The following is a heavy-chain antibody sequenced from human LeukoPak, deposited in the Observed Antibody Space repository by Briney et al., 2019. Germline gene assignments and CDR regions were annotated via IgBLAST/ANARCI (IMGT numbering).Heavy chain of an antibody. V-gene: IGHV4-61*02. J-gene: IGHJ4*02. CDR1: GGSISSGSYY. D-gene: IGHD3-10*01. CDR3: ARESYYYGSGSEDY. CDR2: IYTSGST. Sequence: SETLSLTCTVSGGSISSGSYYWSWIRQPAGKGLEWIGRIYTSGSTNYNPSLKSRVTISVDTSKNQFSLKLSSVTAADTAVYYCARESYYYGSGSEDYWGQGTLVTVSS.